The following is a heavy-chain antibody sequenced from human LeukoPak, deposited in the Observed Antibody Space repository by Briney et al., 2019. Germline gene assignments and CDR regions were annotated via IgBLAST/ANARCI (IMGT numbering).Heavy chain of an antibody. CDR3: ARDGLFVAGTVGY. Sequence: ASVKVSCKASGYTFTSYGITWVRQAPGQGLEWMGWISGYNGDTNYAQKLQGRVTMTTDTSTTTAYMELKNLRSDDTAVYYCARDGLFVAGTVGYWGQGTLVTVSS. D-gene: IGHD6-19*01. V-gene: IGHV1-18*01. J-gene: IGHJ4*02. CDR1: GYTFTSYG. CDR2: ISGYNGDT.